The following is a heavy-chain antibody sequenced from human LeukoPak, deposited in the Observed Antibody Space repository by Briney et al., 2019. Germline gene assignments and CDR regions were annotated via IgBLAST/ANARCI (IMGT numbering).Heavy chain of an antibody. V-gene: IGHV3-23*01. CDR2: ISGSDGNT. CDR3: AKALRYCSGGTCRGDAFDS. CDR1: GFTFSSYA. J-gene: IGHJ3*02. D-gene: IGHD2-15*01. Sequence: GGSLRLSCAASGFTFSSYAMSWVRQAPGKGLEWVSGISGSDGNTYYADSVKGRFTISRDNSKNTLYLQMNSLRAEDTAVYYCAKALRYCSGGTCRGDAFDSWGQGTMVTVSS.